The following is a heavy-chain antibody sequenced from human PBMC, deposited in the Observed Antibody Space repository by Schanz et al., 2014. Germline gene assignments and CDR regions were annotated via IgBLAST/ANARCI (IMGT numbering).Heavy chain of an antibody. Sequence: QVQLVQSGAEVQKPGASVMLSCKTSGYSFNLFVVSWVRQAPGQGLEWMGWISAYNGNMNYAPKFQGRVTMTTDTSTSTAYMELRNLRSDDTAVYYCVRDGDERLVVSFDQWGQGTLVTVSS. CDR3: VRDGDERLVVSFDQ. D-gene: IGHD2-2*01. V-gene: IGHV1-18*04. J-gene: IGHJ4*02. CDR1: GYSFNLFV. CDR2: ISAYNGNM.